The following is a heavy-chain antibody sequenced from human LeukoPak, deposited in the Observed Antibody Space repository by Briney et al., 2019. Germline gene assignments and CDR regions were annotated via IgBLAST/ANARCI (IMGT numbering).Heavy chain of an antibody. J-gene: IGHJ4*02. CDR3: TRDRGAYNLYDY. CDR2: IRSKAYGETA. CDR1: GFTFGGYA. Sequence: GGSLRLSCTASGFTFGGYAMSWIRQAPGKGLEWVGFIRSKAYGETADYAASVKGRFTISSDDSKAIAYLQMNSLKTEDTAVYHCTRDRGAYNLYDYWGQGTLVTVSS. V-gene: IGHV3-49*03. D-gene: IGHD1-1*01.